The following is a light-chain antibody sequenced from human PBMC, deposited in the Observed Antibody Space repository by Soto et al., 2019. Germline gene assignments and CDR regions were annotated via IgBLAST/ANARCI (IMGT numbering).Light chain of an antibody. J-gene: IGLJ1*01. Sequence: QSVLTQPPSASGTPGQRVTISCSGSSSNIGSNYVYWYQQHPGKAPKLMIYEINKRPSGVPDRFSSSKSGNTASLTVSGLQAEDEADYYCSSFAGSNNFPYVFGTGTKVTVL. CDR2: EIN. V-gene: IGLV2-8*01. CDR1: SSNIGSNY. CDR3: SSFAGSNNFPYV.